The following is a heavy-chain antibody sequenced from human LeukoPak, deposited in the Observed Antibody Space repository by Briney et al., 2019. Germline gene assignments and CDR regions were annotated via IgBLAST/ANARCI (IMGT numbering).Heavy chain of an antibody. Sequence: GGSLRLSCAASGFTFSNAWMSWVRQAPGKGLEWVGRIKSKTDGGTTDYAAPVKGRFTISRDDSKNTLYLQMNSLKTEDTAVYYCTTVGYSSCLHDAFDIWGQGTMVTVSS. J-gene: IGHJ3*02. CDR1: GFTFSNAW. CDR3: TTVGYSSCLHDAFDI. CDR2: IKSKTDGGTT. D-gene: IGHD6-13*01. V-gene: IGHV3-15*01.